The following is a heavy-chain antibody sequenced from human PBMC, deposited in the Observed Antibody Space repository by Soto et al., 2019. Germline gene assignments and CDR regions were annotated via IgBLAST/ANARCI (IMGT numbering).Heavy chain of an antibody. CDR3: ARDPNEYSSSFSGLDV. J-gene: IGHJ6*02. V-gene: IGHV1-46*01. Sequence: GASVKVSCKASGYTFTSYYMHWVRQAPGQGLEWMGIINPSGGSTSYAQKFQGRVTMTRDTSTSTVYMELSSLRSEDTAVYYCARDPNEYSSSFSGLDVWGQGTTVTSP. CDR1: GYTFTSYY. CDR2: INPSGGST. D-gene: IGHD6-6*01.